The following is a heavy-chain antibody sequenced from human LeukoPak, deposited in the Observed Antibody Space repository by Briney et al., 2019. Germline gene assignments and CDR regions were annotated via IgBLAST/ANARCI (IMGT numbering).Heavy chain of an antibody. V-gene: IGHV3-33*06. J-gene: IGHJ4*02. CDR1: GFTFSSYG. CDR3: AKDSSGMGFDY. D-gene: IGHD1-14*01. Sequence: GGSLRLSCAASGFTFSSYGMHWVRQAPGKGLEWVAVIWYDGSNKYYADSVKGRFTISRDNSKNTLYLQMNSLRAEDTAVYYCAKDSSGMGFDYWGQGTLVTVSS. CDR2: IWYDGSNK.